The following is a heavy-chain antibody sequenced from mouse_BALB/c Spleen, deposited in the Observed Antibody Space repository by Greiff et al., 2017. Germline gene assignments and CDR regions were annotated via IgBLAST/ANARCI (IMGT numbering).Heavy chain of an antibody. CDR3: ARHHAMDY. CDR2: ISSGGSYT. CDR1: GFTFSSYG. J-gene: IGHJ4*01. Sequence: EVKVVESGGDLVKPGGSLKLSCAASGFTFSSYGMSWVRQTPDKRLEWVATISSGGSYTYYPDSVKGRFTISRDNAKNTLYLQMSSLKSEDTAMYYCARHHAMDYWGQGTSVTVSS. V-gene: IGHV5-6*01.